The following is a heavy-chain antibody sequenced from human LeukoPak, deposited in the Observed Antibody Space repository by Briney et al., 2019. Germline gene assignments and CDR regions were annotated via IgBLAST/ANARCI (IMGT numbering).Heavy chain of an antibody. CDR1: GFTLDDYA. D-gene: IGHD2-2*01. CDR3: AKDQSPGYCSSTSCFPPPSIDY. CDR2: ISWYGGST. Sequence: GGSLRLSCAASGFTLDDYAMHWLRQAPGKGLEWVSLISWYGGSTYYADSVKGRFTISRDNSKNSLYLQMNSLRAEDTVLYYCAKDQSPGYCSSTSCFPPPSIDYWGQGTLVTVSS. V-gene: IGHV3-43D*03. J-gene: IGHJ4*02.